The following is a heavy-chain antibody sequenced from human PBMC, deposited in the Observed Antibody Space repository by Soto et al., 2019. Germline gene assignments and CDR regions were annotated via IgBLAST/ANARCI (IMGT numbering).Heavy chain of an antibody. CDR3: ARDPGGTDFAEWTYYFDY. J-gene: IGHJ4*02. V-gene: IGHV1-3*01. CDR2: INGGNGNT. D-gene: IGHD3-3*01. Sequence: ASVKVSCKASGNTVPNYAIHWVRQAPGQRLEWMGWINGGNGNTYYSEHFQGRVTFTRDTSAGTVYMQMNSLRAEDTAVYYCARDPGGTDFAEWTYYFDYWGQGTLVTVSS. CDR1: GNTVPNYA.